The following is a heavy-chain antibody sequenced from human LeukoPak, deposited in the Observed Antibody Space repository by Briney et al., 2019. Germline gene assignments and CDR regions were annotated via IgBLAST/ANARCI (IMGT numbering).Heavy chain of an antibody. CDR2: INPNSGGT. Sequence: ASVKVSCKASGYTFTGYYMHWMRQAPGQGLEWMGWINPNSGGTNYAQKFQGRVTMTRDTSISTAYMELSRLRSDDTAVYYCARESGYCGGDCHAGYWGQGTLVAVSS. CDR1: GYTFTGYY. V-gene: IGHV1-2*02. D-gene: IGHD2-21*02. J-gene: IGHJ4*02. CDR3: ARESGYCGGDCHAGY.